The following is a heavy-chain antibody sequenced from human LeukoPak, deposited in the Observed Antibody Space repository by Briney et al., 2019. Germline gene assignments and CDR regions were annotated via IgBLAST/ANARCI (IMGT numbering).Heavy chain of an antibody. V-gene: IGHV1-2*02. J-gene: IGHJ4*02. D-gene: IGHD4-17*01. CDR3: ARDEYGDYPWDY. Sequence: ASVKVSCKASGYTFTGYYMHWMRQAPGQGLEWMGWINPNSGGTNYAQKFQGRVTMTRDTSISTAYMELSRLRSDDTAVYYCARDEYGDYPWDYWGQGTLVTVSS. CDR2: INPNSGGT. CDR1: GYTFTGYY.